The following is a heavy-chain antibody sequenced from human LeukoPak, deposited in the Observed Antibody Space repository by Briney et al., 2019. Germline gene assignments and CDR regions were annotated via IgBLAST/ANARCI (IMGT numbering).Heavy chain of an antibody. CDR1: GGSFSGYY. J-gene: IGHJ5*02. D-gene: IGHD2-15*01. CDR3: AREWWGSSSWFDP. Sequence: PSETLSLTCAVYGGSFSGYYWSWIRQPPGKGLEWIGEINHSGSTYYNPSLKSRVTISVDRSKNQFSLKLSSVTAADTAVYYCAREWWGSSSWFDPWGQGTLVTVSS. CDR2: INHSGST. V-gene: IGHV4-34*01.